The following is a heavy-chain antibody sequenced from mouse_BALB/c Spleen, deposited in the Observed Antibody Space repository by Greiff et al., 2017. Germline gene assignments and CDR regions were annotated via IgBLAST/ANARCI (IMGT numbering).Heavy chain of an antibody. Sequence: VQLQQSGAELARPGASLKLSCKASGYTFTDYYINWVKQRTGQGLEWIGEIYPGSGNTYYNEKFKGKATLTADKSSSTAYMQLSSLTSEDSAVYFCARDPATGAMDYWGQGTSVTVSS. D-gene: IGHD1-2*01. CDR2: IYPGSGNT. J-gene: IGHJ4*01. CDR3: ARDPATGAMDY. CDR1: GYTFTDYY. V-gene: IGHV1-77*01.